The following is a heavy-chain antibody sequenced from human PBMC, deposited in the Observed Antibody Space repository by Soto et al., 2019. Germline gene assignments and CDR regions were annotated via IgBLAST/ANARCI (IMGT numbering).Heavy chain of an antibody. CDR2: ISAYNGNT. CDR1: GYIFTGYG. D-gene: IGHD3-10*01. Sequence: GASVKVSCKASGYIFTGYGVSWVRQAPGQGLEWMGWISAYNGNTYYAQKFQGRVTMTTDTSTSTVYMELRSLRFDDTAVYYCARDRGGYFDYWGQGTLVTVSS. V-gene: IGHV1-18*01. CDR3: ARDRGGYFDY. J-gene: IGHJ4*02.